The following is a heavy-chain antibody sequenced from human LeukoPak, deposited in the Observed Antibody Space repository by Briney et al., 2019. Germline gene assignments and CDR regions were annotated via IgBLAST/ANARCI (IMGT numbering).Heavy chain of an antibody. J-gene: IGHJ4*02. CDR2: IGTAGDT. CDR3: ARGYPTFGGVLERGYYFDF. Sequence: GGSLRLSCAVSGFTFSSYDMHWVRQPTGKGLEWVSGIGTAGDTYYAGSVKGRFTISRENAKSSLYLQMSSLRAGDTAMYYCARGYPTFGGVLERGYYFDFWGQGTLVTVSS. CDR1: GFTFSSYD. V-gene: IGHV3-13*01. D-gene: IGHD3-16*02.